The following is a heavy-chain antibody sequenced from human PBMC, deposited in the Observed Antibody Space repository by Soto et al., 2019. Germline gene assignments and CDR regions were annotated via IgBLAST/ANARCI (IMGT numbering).Heavy chain of an antibody. V-gene: IGHV1-69*01. D-gene: IGHD3-10*01. CDR2: IIPIFGTA. CDR3: ARPYYGSGSYPHWFDP. Sequence: QVQLVQSGAEVKKPGSSVKVSCKASGGTFSSYAISWVRQAPEQGLEWMGGIIPIFGTANYAQKFQGRVTITADESTSTAYMELSSLRSEDTAVYYCARPYYGSGSYPHWFDPWGQGTLVTVSS. CDR1: GGTFSSYA. J-gene: IGHJ5*02.